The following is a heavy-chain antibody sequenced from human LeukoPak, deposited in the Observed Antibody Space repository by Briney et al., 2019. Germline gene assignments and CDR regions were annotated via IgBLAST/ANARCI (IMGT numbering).Heavy chain of an antibody. CDR2: IKSKTDGGTT. J-gene: IGHJ3*01. V-gene: IGHV3-15*01. Sequence: GGSLRLSCAASGFTFSNGWMTWVRQAPGKGLEWVGRIKSKTDGGTTDYAAPVKGRFTISRDDSKNTLYLQMNSLKTEDTAVYYCSTIGYFYYDIIVRESFDVWGQGTMVTVSS. CDR3: STIGYFYYDIIVRESFDV. D-gene: IGHD3-22*01. CDR1: GFTFSNGW.